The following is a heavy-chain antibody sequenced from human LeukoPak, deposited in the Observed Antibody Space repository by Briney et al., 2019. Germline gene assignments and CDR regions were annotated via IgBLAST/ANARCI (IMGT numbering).Heavy chain of an antibody. CDR1: GGSFSGYY. CDR2: INHGGST. Sequence: PSETLSLTCAVYGGSFSGYYWSWIRRPPGKRLEWIGRINHGGSTNYNPSLKSRVTLSEDTPKNQFSLKLSSVTAADTAVYYCARGTYDTSGYYFYFDYWGQGILVTVSS. V-gene: IGHV4-34*01. D-gene: IGHD3-22*01. J-gene: IGHJ4*02. CDR3: ARGTYDTSGYYFYFDY.